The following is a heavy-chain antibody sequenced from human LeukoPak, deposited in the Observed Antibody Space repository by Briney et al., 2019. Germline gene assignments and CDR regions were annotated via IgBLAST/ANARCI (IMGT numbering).Heavy chain of an antibody. CDR2: INPNSGGT. CDR1: GYTFTSYY. V-gene: IGHV1-2*02. J-gene: IGHJ4*02. D-gene: IGHD3-9*01. Sequence: APVKVSCKASGYTFTSYYMHWVRQAPGQGLEWMGWINPNSGGTNYAQKFQGRVTMTRDTSISTAYMELSRLRSDDTAVYYCASGFYDILTGYPTTLDYWGQGTLVTVSS. CDR3: ASGFYDILTGYPTTLDY.